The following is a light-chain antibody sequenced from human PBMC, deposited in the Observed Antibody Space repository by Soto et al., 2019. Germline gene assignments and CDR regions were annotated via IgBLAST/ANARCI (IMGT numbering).Light chain of an antibody. J-gene: IGKJ3*01. CDR2: ATS. CDR3: QQATSFPFT. CDR1: HGISDW. Sequence: DIQMTQSPSSVSASVGDRVTITCRASHGISDWLAWYQQKPGKAPKLLIYATSSLQSGVPSRFSGSGSGTDFTLTISSLQTEDFATYYCQQATSFPFTFGPGTKVDIK. V-gene: IGKV1-12*01.